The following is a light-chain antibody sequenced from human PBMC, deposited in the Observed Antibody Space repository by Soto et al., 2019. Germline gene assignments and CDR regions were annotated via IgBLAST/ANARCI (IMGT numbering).Light chain of an antibody. J-gene: IGLJ1*01. Sequence: QSALTQPASVSGSPGQSITITCTGTSSDVGGYKYVSWYQQHPGKAPKLLIYVVSNRPSGVSNRFSGSKAGNTASLTISGLRAEDEADYYCSSYTTTSNYIFGTGTRSPS. CDR2: VVS. CDR1: SSDVGGYKY. V-gene: IGLV2-14*01. CDR3: SSYTTTSNYI.